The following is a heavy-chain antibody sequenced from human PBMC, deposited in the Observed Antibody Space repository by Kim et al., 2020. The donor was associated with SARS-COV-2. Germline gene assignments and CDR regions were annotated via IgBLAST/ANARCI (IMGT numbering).Heavy chain of an antibody. J-gene: IGHJ6*02. Sequence: GGSLRLSCAASGFTFDDYAMHWVRQAPGKGLEWVSLISGDGGSTYYADSVKGRFTISRDNSKNSLYLQMNSLRTEDTALYYCAKWSYCSSTSCYSDRSYGMDVWGQGTTVTVSS. CDR1: GFTFDDYA. D-gene: IGHD2-2*01. V-gene: IGHV3-43*02. CDR2: ISGDGGST. CDR3: AKWSYCSSTSCYSDRSYGMDV.